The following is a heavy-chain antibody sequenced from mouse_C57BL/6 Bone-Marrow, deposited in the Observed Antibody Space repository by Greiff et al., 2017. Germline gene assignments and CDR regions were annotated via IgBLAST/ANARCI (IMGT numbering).Heavy chain of an antibody. V-gene: IGHV5-4*01. CDR2: ISDGGSYT. CDR3: ARDHSNYYAMDY. CDR1: GFTFSSYA. D-gene: IGHD2-5*01. Sequence: EVQGVESGGGLVKPGGSLKLSCAASGFTFSSYAMSWVRQTPEKRLEWVATISDGGSYTYYPDNVKGRFTLSRDNAKNNLYLQMSHLKSEDTAMYYCARDHSNYYAMDYWGQGTSVTVSS. J-gene: IGHJ4*01.